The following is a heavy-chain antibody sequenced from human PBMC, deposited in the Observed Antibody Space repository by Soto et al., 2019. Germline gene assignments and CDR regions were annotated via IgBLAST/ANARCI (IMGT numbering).Heavy chain of an antibody. CDR2: FNPNSGDT. Sequence: ASVKVSCKASGYTFTAYSMHWVRQAPGQGLEWVGWFNPNSGDTIYAQKFQGRVTLTRDTSIGTAYMELYSLTSDDTAVYYCAREDSAVISLDYWGQRTLVTVSS. CDR3: AREDSAVISLDY. J-gene: IGHJ4*02. D-gene: IGHD6-19*01. CDR1: GYTFTAYS. V-gene: IGHV1-2*02.